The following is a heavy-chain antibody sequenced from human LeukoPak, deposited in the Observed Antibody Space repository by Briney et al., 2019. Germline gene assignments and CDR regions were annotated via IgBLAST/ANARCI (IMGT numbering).Heavy chain of an antibody. Sequence: GGSLRLSCSASGFTFSSYTMHWVSQAPGKGLEYVSAISSNGGSTYYADSVKGRFTISRDNSKNTLYLQMRSLRTEDTAVYYCVKPPYSSSWYPFDYWGQGTLVTVSS. J-gene: IGHJ4*02. CDR2: ISSNGGST. V-gene: IGHV3-64D*06. D-gene: IGHD6-13*01. CDR3: VKPPYSSSWYPFDY. CDR1: GFTFSSYT.